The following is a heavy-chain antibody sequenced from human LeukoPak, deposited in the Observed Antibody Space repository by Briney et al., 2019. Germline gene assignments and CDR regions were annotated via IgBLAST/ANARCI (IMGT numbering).Heavy chain of an antibody. CDR1: GGTFSSYA. CDR3: ARDSSGYSLSPSG. Sequence: GASVKVSCKASGGTFSSYAFSWVRQAPGQGLEWMGGIIPIFGTANYAQKFQGRVTITADESTSTAYMELSSLRSEDTAVYYCARDSSGYSLSPSGWGQGTLVTVSS. CDR2: IIPIFGTA. J-gene: IGHJ4*02. V-gene: IGHV1-69*13. D-gene: IGHD3-22*01.